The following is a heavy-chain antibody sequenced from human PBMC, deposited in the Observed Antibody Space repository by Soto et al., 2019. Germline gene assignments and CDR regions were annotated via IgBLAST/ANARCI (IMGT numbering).Heavy chain of an antibody. CDR2: IWYDGGNK. V-gene: IGHV3-33*01. J-gene: IGHJ4*02. Sequence: VQVVESGGGLVQPGRSLRLSCAASGFNFSSYVMHWVRQAPGKGLEWVAVIWYDGGNKYYADSVKGRFTISRDNSKNTLYLQMNSLRAEDTAVYYCARDGQWLPRDGLRSSYYFDYWGQGTLVTVSS. D-gene: IGHD6-19*01. CDR3: ARDGQWLPRDGLRSSYYFDY. CDR1: GFNFSSYV.